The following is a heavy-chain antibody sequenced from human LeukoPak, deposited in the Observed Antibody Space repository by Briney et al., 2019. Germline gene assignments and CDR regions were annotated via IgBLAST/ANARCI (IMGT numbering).Heavy chain of an antibody. V-gene: IGHV4-59*01. D-gene: IGHD3-22*01. CDR3: ARAYYYDSSGYSSYWYFDL. J-gene: IGHJ2*01. Sequence: SETLSLTCTVSGGSISSYYWSWIRQPPGKGPEWIGYIYYSGSTNYNPSLKSRVTISVDTSKNQFSLKLSSVTAADTAVYYCARAYYYDSSGYSSYWYFDLWGRGTLVTVSS. CDR2: IYYSGST. CDR1: GGSISSYY.